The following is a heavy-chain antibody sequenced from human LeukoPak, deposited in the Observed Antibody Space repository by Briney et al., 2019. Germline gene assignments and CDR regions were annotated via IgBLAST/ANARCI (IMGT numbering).Heavy chain of an antibody. CDR1: GGSFSGYY. CDR2: INHSGST. V-gene: IGHV4-34*01. D-gene: IGHD6-13*01. Sequence: SETLSLTCAVYGGSFSGYYWSWIRQPPGKGLEWIGEINHSGSTNYNPSLKSRVTISVDTSKNRFSLKLSSVTAADTAVYYCASSWYFYFDYWGQGTLVTVSS. J-gene: IGHJ4*02. CDR3: ASSWYFYFDY.